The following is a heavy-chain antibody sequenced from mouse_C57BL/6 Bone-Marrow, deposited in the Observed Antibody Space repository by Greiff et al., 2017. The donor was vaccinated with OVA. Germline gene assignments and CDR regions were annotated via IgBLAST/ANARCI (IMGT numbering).Heavy chain of an antibody. Sequence: DVHLVESGPVLVKPGASVKMSCKASGYTFTDYYMNWVKQSHGKSLEWIGVINPYNGGTSYNQKFKGKATLTVDKSSSTAYMELNSLTSEDSAVYYCARENYGAYWGQGTLVTVSA. V-gene: IGHV1-19*01. J-gene: IGHJ3*01. CDR2: INPYNGGT. D-gene: IGHD1-1*01. CDR1: GYTFTDYY. CDR3: ARENYGAY.